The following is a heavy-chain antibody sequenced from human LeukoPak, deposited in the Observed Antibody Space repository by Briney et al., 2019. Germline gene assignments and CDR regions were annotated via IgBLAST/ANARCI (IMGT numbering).Heavy chain of an antibody. J-gene: IGHJ4*02. CDR1: GFTFSSYG. V-gene: IGHV3-33*01. Sequence: GGSLRLSCATSGFTFSSYGMHWVRQAPGKGLEWVAVIWYDGSNKYYADSVKGRFTISRDNSKNTLYLQMNSLRAEDTAVYYCARDLGYSSSWYDYWGQGTLVTVSS. D-gene: IGHD6-13*01. CDR2: IWYDGSNK. CDR3: ARDLGYSSSWYDY.